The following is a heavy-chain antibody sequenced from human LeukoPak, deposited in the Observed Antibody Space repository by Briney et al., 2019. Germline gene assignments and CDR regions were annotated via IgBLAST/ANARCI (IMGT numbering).Heavy chain of an antibody. V-gene: IGHV3-7*01. CDR2: IKQDGSEK. J-gene: IGHJ3*02. Sequence: GGSLGLFCVASGFTFSNYWMSWVRQAPGKGPEWVANIKQDGSEKYYVDSVKGRFTISRDNAEKSVYLQMNSLRAEDTAVYYCAGCISKNCDDAIDIWGHGTMVGVSS. CDR3: AGCISKNCDDAIDI. CDR1: GFTFSNYW. D-gene: IGHD2-2*01.